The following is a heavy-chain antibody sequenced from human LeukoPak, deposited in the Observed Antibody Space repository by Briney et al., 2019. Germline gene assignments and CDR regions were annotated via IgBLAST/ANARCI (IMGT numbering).Heavy chain of an antibody. V-gene: IGHV4-59*08. CDR1: GGSISSYY. CDR3: ARHCDSSGFYFDY. Sequence: SSETLSLTCTVSGGSISSYYWSWIRQPPGKGLEWIGYIYYSGSTDYNPSLKSRVTISVGTSKNQFSLKLSSVTAADTAVYYCARHCDSSGFYFDYWGQGTLVTVSS. J-gene: IGHJ4*02. CDR2: IYYSGST. D-gene: IGHD3-22*01.